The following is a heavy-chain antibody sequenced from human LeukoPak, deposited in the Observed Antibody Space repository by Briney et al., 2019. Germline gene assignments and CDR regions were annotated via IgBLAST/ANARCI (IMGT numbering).Heavy chain of an antibody. CDR1: GFTFSNYG. CDR3: AKDATGFSDFDY. Sequence: GGSLRLSCAASGFTFSNYGMNWVRQAPGKGLEWVSGISGSGGRTYYADSVKGRFTISRDNSKNTLYLQMNNLRADDTAVYYCAKDATGFSDFDYWGQGTLVTVSS. CDR2: ISGSGGRT. D-gene: IGHD3-9*01. V-gene: IGHV3-23*01. J-gene: IGHJ4*02.